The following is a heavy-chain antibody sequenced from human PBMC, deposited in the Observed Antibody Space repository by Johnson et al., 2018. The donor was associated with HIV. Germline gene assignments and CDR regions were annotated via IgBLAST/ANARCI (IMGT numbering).Heavy chain of an antibody. J-gene: IGHJ3*02. CDR3: ARDHGQLWLLPAFDI. D-gene: IGHD5-18*01. CDR1: GFTFSSYA. Sequence: QVLLVESGGGVVQPGRSLRLSCAASGFTFSSYAMHWVRQAPGKGLEWVAVISYDGGNKYYADSVKGRFTISRYNSKNTLYLQMNSLRVEDTAVYYCARDHGQLWLLPAFDIWGQGTMVTVSS. V-gene: IGHV3-30*04. CDR2: ISYDGGNK.